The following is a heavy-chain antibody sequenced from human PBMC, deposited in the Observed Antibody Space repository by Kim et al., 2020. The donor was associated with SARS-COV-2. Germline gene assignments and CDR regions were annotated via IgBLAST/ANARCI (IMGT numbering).Heavy chain of an antibody. Sequence: GNAGKVRFTISRDKSKNTLYLQMNSLRAADTAVYYCAKGRSTSCYTDFDCWGQGTLVTVSS. CDR3: AKGRSTSCYTDFDC. D-gene: IGHD2-2*02. J-gene: IGHJ4*02. V-gene: IGHV3-23*01.